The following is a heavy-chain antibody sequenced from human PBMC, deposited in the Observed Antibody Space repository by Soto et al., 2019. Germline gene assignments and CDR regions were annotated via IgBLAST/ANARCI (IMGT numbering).Heavy chain of an antibody. V-gene: IGHV1-2*02. CDR1: GYSLRSNY. CDR2: IKPDSGDT. D-gene: IGHD2-2*01. CDR3: ARRSSTYLNEVIFDP. J-gene: IGHJ5*02. Sequence: ASVKVSCKASGYSLRSNYVHWVRQSPGQGLEWMGWIKPDSGDTHYPQNFQGRVTMTRDTSISTAYMELNNLVSDDTAVYYCARRSSTYLNEVIFDPWGQGTLVTVSS.